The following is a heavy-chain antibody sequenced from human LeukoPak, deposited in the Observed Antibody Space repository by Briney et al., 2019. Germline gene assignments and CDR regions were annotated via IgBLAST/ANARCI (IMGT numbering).Heavy chain of an antibody. J-gene: IGHJ4*02. CDR2: IIPIFGTA. D-gene: IGHD4-17*01. CDR3: ARGLDYGDFRSPLDY. Sequence: GSSVKVSCKASGGTFSSYAISWVRQAPGQGLEWMGGIIPIFGTANYAQKFQGRVTITADESTSTAYMELSSLRSEDTAVYYCARGLDYGDFRSPLDYWGQGTLVTVSS. CDR1: GGTFSSYA. V-gene: IGHV1-69*01.